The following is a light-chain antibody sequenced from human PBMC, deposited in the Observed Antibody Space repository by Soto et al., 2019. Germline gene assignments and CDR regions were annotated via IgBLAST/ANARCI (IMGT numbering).Light chain of an antibody. CDR1: QSISSW. CDR2: DAS. Sequence: DIQMTQSPSTLSASVGDRVTITCRASQSISSWLAWYQQKPGKAPKLLIYDASSLESGVPSRFSGSVSGTEFTLTISSLQPDDFATYYCQQYNSYSPWTFCQGTKVEIK. V-gene: IGKV1-5*01. J-gene: IGKJ1*01. CDR3: QQYNSYSPWT.